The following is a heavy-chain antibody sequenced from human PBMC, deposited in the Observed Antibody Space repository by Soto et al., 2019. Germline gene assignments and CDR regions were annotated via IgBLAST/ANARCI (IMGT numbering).Heavy chain of an antibody. CDR1: GGSISSSSYY. J-gene: IGHJ5*02. CDR2: IYYSGST. CDR3: ARHQADGIAAPNWFDP. V-gene: IGHV4-39*01. Sequence: QLQLQESGPGLVKPSETLSLTCTVSGGSISSSSYYWGWIRQPPGKGLEWIGSIYYSGSTYYNPSLKSRVTISVDTSKNQFSLKLSSVTAADTAVYYCARHQADGIAAPNWFDPWGQGTLVTVSS. D-gene: IGHD6-6*01.